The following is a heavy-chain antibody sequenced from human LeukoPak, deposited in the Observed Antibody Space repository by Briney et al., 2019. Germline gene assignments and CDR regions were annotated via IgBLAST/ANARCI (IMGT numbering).Heavy chain of an antibody. V-gene: IGHV4-30-2*01. CDR3: ARDRAWDSSSWYGWFDP. J-gene: IGHJ5*02. CDR2: IYHSGST. Sequence: SETLSLTCTVSGGSISSGGYYWSWIRQPPGKGLEWIGYIYHSGSTYYNPSLKSRVTISVDTSKNQFSLKLSSVTAADTAVYYCARDRAWDSSSWYGWFDPWGQGTLVTVSS. CDR1: GGSISSGGYY. D-gene: IGHD6-13*01.